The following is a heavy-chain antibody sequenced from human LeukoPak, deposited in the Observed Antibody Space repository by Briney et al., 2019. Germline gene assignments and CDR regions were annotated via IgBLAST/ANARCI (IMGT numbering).Heavy chain of an antibody. Sequence: GASVKVSCKASGGTFSSYAISWVRQAPGQGLEWLGGIIPIFGRTIYAQKFQGRVTITADKSTSTAYMELSSLRSEDTAVYYCARGGITGTTSGGRWFDPWGQGTLVTVSS. CDR3: ARGGITGTTSGGRWFDP. J-gene: IGHJ5*02. V-gene: IGHV1-69*06. CDR2: IIPIFGRT. D-gene: IGHD1-7*01. CDR1: GGTFSSYA.